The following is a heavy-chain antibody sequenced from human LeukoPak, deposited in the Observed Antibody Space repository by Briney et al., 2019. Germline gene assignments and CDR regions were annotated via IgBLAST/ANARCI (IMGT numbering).Heavy chain of an antibody. J-gene: IGHJ4*02. CDR2: IYYSGST. Sequence: SETLSLTCTVSGCSISSHYWSWIRQPPGKGLEWIGDIYYSGSTNYNPSLKSRVTISVDTSKNQFSLKLSSVTAADTAVYYCARGYDCSSTSCFGHYFDYWGQGTLVTVSS. CDR3: ARGYDCSSTSCFGHYFDY. V-gene: IGHV4-59*11. CDR1: GCSISSHY. D-gene: IGHD2-2*01.